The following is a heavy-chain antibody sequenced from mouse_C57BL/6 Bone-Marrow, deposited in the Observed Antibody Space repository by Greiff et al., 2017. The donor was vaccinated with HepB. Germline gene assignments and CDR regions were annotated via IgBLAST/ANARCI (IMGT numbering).Heavy chain of an antibody. V-gene: IGHV1-69*01. Sequence: QVQLQQPGAELVMPGASVKLSCKASGYTFTSYWMHWVKQRPGQGLEWIGEIDPSDSYTNYNQKFKGKSTLTVDKSSSTAYMQLSSLTSEDSAVYYCARPFAYWGQGTLVTVSA. CDR3: ARPFAY. CDR1: GYTFTSYW. J-gene: IGHJ3*01. CDR2: IDPSDSYT.